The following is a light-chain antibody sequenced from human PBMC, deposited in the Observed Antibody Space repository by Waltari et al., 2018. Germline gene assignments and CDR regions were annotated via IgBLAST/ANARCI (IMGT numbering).Light chain of an antibody. V-gene: IGLV2-8*01. J-gene: IGLJ2*01. Sequence: QSALTQPPSASGSPGQSVIISCTRTSSDVGVYTYVSWYQQHPGNAPRRMIKAVTKRPSGVPDRFAGSKSGNTASLTVSGLQAEDEADYYCGSYAVYNKGFGGGTKLTVL. CDR3: GSYAVYNKG. CDR2: AVT. CDR1: SSDVGVYTY.